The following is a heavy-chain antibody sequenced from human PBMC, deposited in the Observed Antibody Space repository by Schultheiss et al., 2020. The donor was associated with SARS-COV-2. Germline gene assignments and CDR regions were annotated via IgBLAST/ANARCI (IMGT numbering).Heavy chain of an antibody. Sequence: SQTLSLTCTVSGGSIYSTSFYWGWIRLPPGKGREWIGNIHHRGTTYYNPPLKSRVTLSMDASTNQVSLTLTSVTTADTALYYCARVGPAAVPYFDNWGQGTLVTVSS. J-gene: IGHJ4*02. CDR3: ARVGPAAVPYFDN. V-gene: IGHV4-39*07. CDR2: IHHRGTT. CDR1: GGSIYSTSFY. D-gene: IGHD2-2*01.